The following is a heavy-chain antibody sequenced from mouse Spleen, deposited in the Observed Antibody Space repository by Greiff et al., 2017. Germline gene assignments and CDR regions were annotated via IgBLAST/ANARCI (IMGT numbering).Heavy chain of an antibody. Sequence: QVQLQQSGAELVRPGASVTLSCKASGYTFTDYEMHWVKQTPVHGLEWIGAIDPETGGTAYNQKFKGKATLTADKSSSTAYMELRSLTSEDSAVYFCARGDGDYSVTWFAYWGQGTLVTVSA. CDR1: GYTFTDYE. CDR3: ARGDGDYSVTWFAY. CDR2: IDPETGGT. J-gene: IGHJ3*01. V-gene: IGHV1-15*01. D-gene: IGHD2-13*01.